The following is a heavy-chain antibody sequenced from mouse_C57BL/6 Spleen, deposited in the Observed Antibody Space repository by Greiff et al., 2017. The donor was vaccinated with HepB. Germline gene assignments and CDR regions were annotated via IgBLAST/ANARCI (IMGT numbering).Heavy chain of an antibody. CDR2: IDPSDSYT. D-gene: IGHD1-1*01. Sequence: VQLQQPGAELVMPGASVKLSCKASGYTFTSYWMHWVKQRPGQGLEWIGEIDPSDSYTNYNQKFKGKSTVTVDKSSSTAYMQLSSLTSEDSAVYYCARIRSSYDYFDYWGQGTTLTVSS. CDR1: GYTFTSYW. J-gene: IGHJ2*01. V-gene: IGHV1-69*01. CDR3: ARIRSSYDYFDY.